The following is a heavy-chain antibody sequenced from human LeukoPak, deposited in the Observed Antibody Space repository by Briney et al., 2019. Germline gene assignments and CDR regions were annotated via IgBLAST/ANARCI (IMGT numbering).Heavy chain of an antibody. D-gene: IGHD2-2*01. CDR3: ASLPMPPYYGMDG. CDR1: GGSISSGSYY. Sequence: SETLSLTCTVSGGSISSGSYYWSWIRQPAGKGLEWIGRIYTSGSTNYNPSLKSRVTISVDTSKNQFSLKLSSVTAADTAVYYCASLPMPPYYGMDGWGQGTTVTVSS. J-gene: IGHJ6*02. V-gene: IGHV4-61*02. CDR2: IYTSGST.